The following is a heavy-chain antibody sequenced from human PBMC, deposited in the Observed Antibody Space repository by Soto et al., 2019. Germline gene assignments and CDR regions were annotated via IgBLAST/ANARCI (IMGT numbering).Heavy chain of an antibody. CDR2: IIPIFGTA. Sequence: AAVKVSCEACGGTFSSYAISWGRQAPGQGLEWMGGIIPIFGTANYAQKFQGRVTITADESTSTAYMELSSLRSEDTAVYYCARHTLGAYYYVLDFCGQGTTVPGS. D-gene: IGHD1-26*01. CDR3: ARHTLGAYYYVLDF. CDR1: GGTFSSYA. J-gene: IGHJ6*02. V-gene: IGHV1-69*13.